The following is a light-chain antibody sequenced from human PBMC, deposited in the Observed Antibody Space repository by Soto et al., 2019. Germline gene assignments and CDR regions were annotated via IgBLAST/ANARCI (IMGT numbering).Light chain of an antibody. Sequence: DIQMTQSPSTLSAFVGDRVTITCRASQSISGWLAWYQQKPGKAPKLLIYKASILESGVPSRFSGSGSGTEFTLTISSLQPDDFATYYCQQYDTWTFGQGTKVEIK. CDR1: QSISGW. V-gene: IGKV1-5*03. CDR3: QQYDTWT. CDR2: KAS. J-gene: IGKJ1*01.